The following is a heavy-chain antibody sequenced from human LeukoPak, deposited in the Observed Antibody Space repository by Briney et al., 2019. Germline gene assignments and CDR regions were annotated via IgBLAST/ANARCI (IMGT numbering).Heavy chain of an antibody. Sequence: GGSLRLSCAASGFTFSSYGMHWVRQAPGKGLEWVAFIRYDGSNKYYADSVKGRFTISRDNSKNTLYLQMNSLRAEDTAVYYCAKDFSSSWYLVPGMDVWGKGTTVTVSS. J-gene: IGHJ6*03. CDR2: IRYDGSNK. D-gene: IGHD6-13*01. CDR1: GFTFSSYG. V-gene: IGHV3-30*02. CDR3: AKDFSSSWYLVPGMDV.